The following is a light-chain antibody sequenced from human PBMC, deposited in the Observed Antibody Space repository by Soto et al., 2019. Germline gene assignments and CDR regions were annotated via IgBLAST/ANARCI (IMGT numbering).Light chain of an antibody. CDR2: AAS. Sequence: IQVTQAPSSLSAAVGDRVTITCRSSQGIRNDLGWYQQKPGKAPKRLIYAASSLQSGVPSRFSGRGSGTEFTLTISSLQPDDFATYYCQNYNSYSAEFGQGTKVDIK. V-gene: IGKV1-17*01. CDR1: QGIRND. J-gene: IGKJ1*01. CDR3: QNYNSYSAE.